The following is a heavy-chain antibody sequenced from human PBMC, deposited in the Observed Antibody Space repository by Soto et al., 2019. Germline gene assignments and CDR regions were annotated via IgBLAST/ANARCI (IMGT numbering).Heavy chain of an antibody. CDR2: FYYSGAT. Sequence: SETLSLTCTVSGGSVSSGTYYWSWIRQPPGQGLEWIGYFYYSGATNYNPSLKSRVTISVDTSKNQFSLKVSSVTAADTAVYYCARGVIAAAATWGQGILVTVSS. CDR1: GGSVSSGTYY. V-gene: IGHV4-61*01. D-gene: IGHD6-13*01. J-gene: IGHJ4*02. CDR3: ARGVIAAAAT.